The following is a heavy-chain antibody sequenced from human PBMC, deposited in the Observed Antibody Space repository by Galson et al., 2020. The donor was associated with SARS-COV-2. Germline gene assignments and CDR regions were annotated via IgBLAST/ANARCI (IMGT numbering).Heavy chain of an antibody. CDR2: LSYTGRN. J-gene: IGHJ6*03. CDR3: ARRKYYNYYMDG. CDR1: GGSISTSSDH. Sequence: LETLSLTCTVSGGSISTSSDHWGWIRPPTGKGLEWIGTLSYTGRNYYNPSIKSRVFISVDTSKNQFSLTLSSVTAAAAGVYYCARRKYYNYYMDGGGKGTSVTISS. V-gene: IGHV4-39*01.